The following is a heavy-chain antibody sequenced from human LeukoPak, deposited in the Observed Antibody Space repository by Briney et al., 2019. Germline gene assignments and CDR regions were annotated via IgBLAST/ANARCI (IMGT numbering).Heavy chain of an antibody. J-gene: IGHJ4*02. CDR3: ARGLRGEDSSKDVDY. V-gene: IGHV4-34*01. D-gene: IGHD3-22*01. Sequence: SETLSLTCAVYGGSFSGYYWSWIRQPPGKGLEWIGEINHSGSTNYNPSLKSRVTISVDTSKNQFSLKLSSVIAADTAVYYCARGLRGEDSSKDVDYWGQGTLVTVSS. CDR1: GGSFSGYY. CDR2: INHSGST.